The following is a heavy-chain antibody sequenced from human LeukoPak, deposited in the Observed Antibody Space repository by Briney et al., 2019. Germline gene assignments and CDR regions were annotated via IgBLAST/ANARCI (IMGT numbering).Heavy chain of an antibody. D-gene: IGHD6-19*01. CDR3: ARMGWYYFDY. J-gene: IGHJ4*02. V-gene: IGHV4-59*01. CDR1: AGSISGFY. Sequence: SETLSLTCTVSAGSISGFYWNWIRQPPGQGLEWIGYIHYSGTTNYNPSLQSRVTISLDTSKNQLSLKVNSVTAADTAVYYCARMGWYYFDYWGQGTLVTVSS. CDR2: IHYSGTT.